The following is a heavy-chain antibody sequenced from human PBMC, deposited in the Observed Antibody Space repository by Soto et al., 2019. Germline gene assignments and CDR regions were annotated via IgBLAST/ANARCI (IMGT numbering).Heavy chain of an antibody. CDR2: IFHSGST. CDR3: ARANYYDSSGIDY. V-gene: IGHV4-4*02. D-gene: IGHD3-22*01. J-gene: IGHJ4*02. Sequence: QVQLQESGPGLVKPSGTLSLTCVVSGASISSTSWWTWVRQPPGKGLEWIGEIFHSGSTNSSPSLKSRVTISVDKSKNQVSLKLRSVTAADTAVYYCARANYYDSSGIDYWGQGTLVTVSS. CDR1: GASISSTSW.